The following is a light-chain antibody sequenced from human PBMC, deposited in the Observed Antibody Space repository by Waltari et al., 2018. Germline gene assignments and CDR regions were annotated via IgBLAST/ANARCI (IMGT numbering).Light chain of an antibody. V-gene: IGLV2-14*03. CDR2: DVS. CDR1: STDAGPHTY. J-gene: IGLJ2*01. CDR3: CSYANMVTLFVV. Sequence: QSALTQPASVSGSPGQSITISCTGSSTDAGPHTYVSWYQQHPGKAPKLIIYDVSNRPSGISNRFSDSRSGDTASLTISGLQAEDEADYFCCSYANMVTLFVVFGGGTKLTVL.